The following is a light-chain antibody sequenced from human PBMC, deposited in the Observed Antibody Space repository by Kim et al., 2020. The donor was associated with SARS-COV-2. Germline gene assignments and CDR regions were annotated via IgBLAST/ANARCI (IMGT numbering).Light chain of an antibody. CDR1: QDSGYS. CDR2: EAS. CDR3: QQYNSFPLT. J-gene: IGKJ4*01. Sequence: ASVGDIVPITWRATQDSGYSLAWFQQKRGKAPKSLIYEASTLQSVLPPKFSGSGSGTDFTLTISSLQPEDFATYFCQQYNSFPLTSGGGTKLDIK. V-gene: IGKV1-16*02.